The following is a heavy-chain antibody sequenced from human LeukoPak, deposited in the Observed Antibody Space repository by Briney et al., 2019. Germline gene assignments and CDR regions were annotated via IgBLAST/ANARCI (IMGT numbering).Heavy chain of an antibody. D-gene: IGHD1-20*01. V-gene: IGHV4-30-2*01. Sequence: SETLSLTCAVSGGSISSGGYSWRWLRQPPGKGLEWIGYIYHSGSTYYNPSLKSRVTISVDRSKNQFSLKLSSVTAADTAVYYCASNWNVQDAFDIWGQGTMVTVSS. J-gene: IGHJ3*02. CDR3: ASNWNVQDAFDI. CDR2: IYHSGST. CDR1: GGSISSGGYS.